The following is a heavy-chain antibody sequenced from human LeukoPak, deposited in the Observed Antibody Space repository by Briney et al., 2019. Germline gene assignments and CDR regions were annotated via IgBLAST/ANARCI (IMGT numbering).Heavy chain of an antibody. V-gene: IGHV4-34*01. CDR2: INHSGST. D-gene: IGHD5-18*01. J-gene: IGHJ4*02. CDR3: ARLSGYSYGPSDY. CDR1: GGSYSGYY. Sequence: SETLSLTCAVYGGSYSGYYWSWIRQRPGKGLEWIGEINHSGSTNYNPSLKSRVTISVDTSRNQFSLKLSSVTAADTAVYYCARLSGYSYGPSDYWGQGTLVTLSS.